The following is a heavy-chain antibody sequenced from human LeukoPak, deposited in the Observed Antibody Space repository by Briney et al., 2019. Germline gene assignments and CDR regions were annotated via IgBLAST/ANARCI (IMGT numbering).Heavy chain of an antibody. CDR3: AREGTDYTRRAANWFDP. J-gene: IGHJ5*02. CDR2: ISSGSKYT. D-gene: IGHD4-11*01. CDR1: GFVFSSYG. V-gene: IGHV3-21*01. Sequence: PGGSLRLSCAASGFVFSSYGMSWVRQAPGKGLEWVSSISSGSKYTYYANSVQGRFTISRDNAKNSLYLQMNSLRAEDTAVYYCAREGTDYTRRAANWFDPWGQGTLVTVSS.